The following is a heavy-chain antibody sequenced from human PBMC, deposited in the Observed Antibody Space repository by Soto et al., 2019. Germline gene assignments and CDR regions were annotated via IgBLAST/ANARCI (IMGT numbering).Heavy chain of an antibody. CDR2: INTDGSST. V-gene: IGHV3-74*01. Sequence: VQLVESGGNLVQPGGSLRLSCAASGFTFSSYWMHWVHQAPGKGLVWVSRINTDGSSTSYVDSVKGRFTISRDNAKNTLYLQVNSLSVEDTAVYYCARRGQEGPGLAHWGQGTLVTVSS. J-gene: IGHJ5*02. CDR3: ARRGQEGPGLAH. CDR1: GFTFSSYW.